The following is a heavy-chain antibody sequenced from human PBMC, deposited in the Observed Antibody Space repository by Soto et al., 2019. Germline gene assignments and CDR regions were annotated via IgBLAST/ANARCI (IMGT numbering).Heavy chain of an antibody. V-gene: IGHV3-23*01. D-gene: IGHD2-2*01. J-gene: IGHJ4*02. CDR3: AKSTLSCSGTSCYVFDF. CDR1: GFTFSSYA. Sequence: EVQLLESGGGLVQPGGSLRLSCAASGFTFSSYAMNWVRQAPGKGLEWVSAISSSGDRTYYADSVKGRFTIARDNSKNTLYLQVNRLRADDTAVYYCAKSTLSCSGTSCYVFDFWGQGTLVTVSS. CDR2: ISSSGDRT.